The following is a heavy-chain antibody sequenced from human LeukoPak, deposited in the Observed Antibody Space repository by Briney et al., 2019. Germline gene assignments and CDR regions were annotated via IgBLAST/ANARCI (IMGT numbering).Heavy chain of an antibody. CDR1: GFTFSSYS. Sequence: PGGSLRLSCAASGFTFSSYSMNWVRQAPGKGLVWVSSISSSSGSTIYYADSVKGRFTISRDNAKNSLYLQMNSLRAEDTAVYYCARQEIYDSSGYRPYWGQGTLVTVSS. V-gene: IGHV3-21*04. CDR2: ISSSSGSTI. J-gene: IGHJ4*02. D-gene: IGHD3-22*01. CDR3: ARQEIYDSSGYRPY.